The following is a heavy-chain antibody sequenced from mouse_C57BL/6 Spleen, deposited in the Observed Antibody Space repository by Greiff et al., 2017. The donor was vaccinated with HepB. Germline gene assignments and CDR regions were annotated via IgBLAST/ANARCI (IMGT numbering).Heavy chain of an antibody. CDR3: TRAGYGSSSWYFDG. J-gene: IGHJ1*03. Sequence: VKLMESGAELVRPGASVTLSCKASGYTFTDYEMHWVKQTPVHGLEWIGAIDPETGGTAYNQKFKGKAILTADKSSSTAYMELRSLTSEDSAVYYCTRAGYGSSSWYFDGCGTGTPVTDSP. CDR1: GYTFTDYE. V-gene: IGHV1-15*01. D-gene: IGHD1-1*01. CDR2: IDPETGGT.